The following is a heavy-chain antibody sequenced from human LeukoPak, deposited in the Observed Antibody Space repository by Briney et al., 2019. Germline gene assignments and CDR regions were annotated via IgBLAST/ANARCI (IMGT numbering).Heavy chain of an antibody. CDR1: RYTLTELS. D-gene: IGHD5-12*01. J-gene: IGHJ3*02. Sequence: ASVRVSCKVSRYTLTELSMHWVRQAPGKGLEWMGGFGPEDGEAIYAQKFQGRVTMTEDTSTDTAYMELSSLRSEDTAVYYCATYSGYALHDAFDIWGQGTMVTVSS. V-gene: IGHV1-24*01. CDR3: ATYSGYALHDAFDI. CDR2: FGPEDGEA.